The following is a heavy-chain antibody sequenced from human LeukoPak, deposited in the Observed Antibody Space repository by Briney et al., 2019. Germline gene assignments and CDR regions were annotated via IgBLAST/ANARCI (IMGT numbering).Heavy chain of an antibody. CDR2: IKSKIDGGTT. CDR3: AINGY. Sequence: GGSLRLSCAASGFTFSNAWMSWVRHAPGKGLEWVGRIKSKIDGGTTDYAAPVKGRFTISRDDSKNTLDLQMNSLKTEDTAVYYCAINGYWGQGTLVTVSS. D-gene: IGHD2-8*01. CDR1: GFTFSNAW. J-gene: IGHJ4*02. V-gene: IGHV3-15*01.